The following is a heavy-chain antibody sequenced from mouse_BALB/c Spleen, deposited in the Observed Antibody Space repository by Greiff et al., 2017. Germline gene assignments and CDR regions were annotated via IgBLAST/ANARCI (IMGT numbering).Heavy chain of an antibody. CDR2: ISNGGGST. CDR3: ATLHYYAMDY. J-gene: IGHJ4*01. V-gene: IGHV5-12-2*01. Sequence: EVKLVESGGGLVQPGGSLKLSCAASGFTFSSYTMSWVRQTPEKRLEWVAYISNGGGSTYYPDTVKGRFTISRDNAKNTLYLQMSSLKSEDTAMYYCATLHYYAMDYWGQGTSVTVSS. CDR1: GFTFSSYT.